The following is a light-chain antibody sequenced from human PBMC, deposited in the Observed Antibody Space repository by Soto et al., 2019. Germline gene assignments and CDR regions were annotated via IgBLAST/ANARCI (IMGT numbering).Light chain of an antibody. V-gene: IGKV1-39*01. J-gene: IGKJ4*01. CDR3: QQSYSTPLP. Sequence: DIPMTQSPSSLSASVGDRVTITCRASQSISSYLNWYQQKPGKAPKLLIYAASSLQSGVPSRFSGSGSGTDFTLTISSLQPEDFATYYCQQSYSTPLPSGGGTKLDIK. CDR1: QSISSY. CDR2: AAS.